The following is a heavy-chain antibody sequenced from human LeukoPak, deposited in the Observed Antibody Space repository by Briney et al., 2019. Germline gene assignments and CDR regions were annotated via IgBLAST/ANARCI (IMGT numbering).Heavy chain of an antibody. CDR2: ISWNSGSI. V-gene: IGHV3-9*01. CDR1: GFTFDDYA. Sequence: PGGSLRLSCAASGFTFDDYAMHWVRQAPGKGLEWVSGISWNSGSIGYADSVKGRFTISRDNAKNSLYLQMNSLRVEDTALYYCARAPVVTPRVWDYWGQGTLVTVSS. CDR3: ARAPVVTPRVWDY. D-gene: IGHD4-23*01. J-gene: IGHJ4*02.